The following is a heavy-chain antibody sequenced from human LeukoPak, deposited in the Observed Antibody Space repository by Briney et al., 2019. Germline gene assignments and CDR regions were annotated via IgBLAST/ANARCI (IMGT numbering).Heavy chain of an antibody. Sequence: ASVKVSCKTSGYTFTSYDINWVRQATGQGLEWMGRMSPDSSNTGYAQNFQGRVTMTGNTSIGTAYMELSSLRSEDTAVYFCARGQYSSSWYPFDYWGQGTLVTVSS. D-gene: IGHD6-13*01. CDR3: ARGQYSSSWYPFDY. J-gene: IGHJ4*02. CDR2: MSPDSSNT. CDR1: GYTFTSYD. V-gene: IGHV1-8*01.